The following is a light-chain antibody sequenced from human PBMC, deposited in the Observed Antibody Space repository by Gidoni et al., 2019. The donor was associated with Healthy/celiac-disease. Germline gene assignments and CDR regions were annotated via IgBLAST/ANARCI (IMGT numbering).Light chain of an antibody. Sequence: DSVMTQSPLSLPVTPGEPASISCRSSQSLLLSNGYNYLDWYLQKPGQSPQLLIYLGSNRASGVPDRFSGSGSGTDFTLKISRVEAEDVGVYYCMQALQTPRTFGQGTKVEIK. J-gene: IGKJ1*01. CDR1: QSLLLSNGYNY. CDR3: MQALQTPRT. CDR2: LGS. V-gene: IGKV2-28*01.